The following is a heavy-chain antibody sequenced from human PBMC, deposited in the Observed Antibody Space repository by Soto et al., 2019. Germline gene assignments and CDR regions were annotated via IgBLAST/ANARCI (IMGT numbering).Heavy chain of an antibody. CDR1: GFTFSNAW. Sequence: GGSLRLSCAASGFTFSNAWMSWVRQAPGKGLEWVGRIKSKTDGGTTDYAAPVKGRFTISRDDSKNTLYLQMNSLKTEDTAVYYCPTEGLAAIVVVVAAPYFDYWGQGTLVTVSS. D-gene: IGHD2-15*01. CDR3: PTEGLAAIVVVVAAPYFDY. CDR2: IKSKTDGGTT. V-gene: IGHV3-15*01. J-gene: IGHJ4*02.